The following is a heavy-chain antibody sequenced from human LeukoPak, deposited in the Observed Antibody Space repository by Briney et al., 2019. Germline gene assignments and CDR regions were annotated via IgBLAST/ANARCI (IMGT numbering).Heavy chain of an antibody. CDR2: IYSGGST. V-gene: IGHV3-66*01. CDR3: ARGQFGYGDYGGSYSYYYGMDV. D-gene: IGHD4-17*01. Sequence: GGSLRLSCAASGFTVSSNYMSWVRQAPGNGLEWVSVIYSGGSTYYADSVKGRFTISRDNSKNTLYLQMNSLRAEDTAVYYCARGQFGYGDYGGSYSYYYGMDVWGQGTTVTVSS. J-gene: IGHJ6*02. CDR1: GFTVSSNY.